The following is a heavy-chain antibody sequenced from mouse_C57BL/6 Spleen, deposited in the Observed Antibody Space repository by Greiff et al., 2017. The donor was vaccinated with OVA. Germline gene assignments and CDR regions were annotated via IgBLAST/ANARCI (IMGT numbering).Heavy chain of an antibody. Sequence: QVQLKQPGAELVKPGASVKLSCKASGYTFTSYWMHWVKQRPGRGLEWIGRIDPNSGGTKYNEKFKSKATLTVDKPSSTAYMQLSSLTSEDSEVYYCARDDGGGKGYWYFDVWGTGTTVTVSS. CDR1: GYTFTSYW. J-gene: IGHJ1*03. CDR2: IDPNSGGT. CDR3: ARDDGGGKGYWYFDV. D-gene: IGHD2-3*01. V-gene: IGHV1-72*01.